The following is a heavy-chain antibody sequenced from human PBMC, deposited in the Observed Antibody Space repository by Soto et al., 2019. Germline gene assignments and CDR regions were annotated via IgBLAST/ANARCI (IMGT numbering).Heavy chain of an antibody. J-gene: IGHJ4*02. CDR3: ARGVYYYGSGSPTINYFDY. CDR2: ISYDGSNK. D-gene: IGHD3-10*01. Sequence: QVQLVESGGGVVQPGRSLRLSCAASGFTFSSYAMHWVRQAPGKGLEWVAVISYDGSNKYYADSVKGRFTISRDNSKNTLYLQMNSLRAEDTAVYYCARGVYYYGSGSPTINYFDYWGQGTLVTVSS. V-gene: IGHV3-30*14. CDR1: GFTFSSYA.